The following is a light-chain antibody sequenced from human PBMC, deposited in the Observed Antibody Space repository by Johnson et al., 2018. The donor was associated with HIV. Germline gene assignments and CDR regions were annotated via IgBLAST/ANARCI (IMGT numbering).Light chain of an antibody. CDR3: GTWDSSLSAVYV. CDR1: SSNIGNNY. V-gene: IGLV1-51*01. CDR2: DNN. J-gene: IGLJ1*01. Sequence: QSFLTQPPSVSAAPGQKVTISCSGSSSNIGNNYVSWYQQLPGTAPKLLIYDNNKRPSGIPDRFSGSKSGTSATLGITGLQTGDEADYYCGTWDSSLSAVYVFGTGTKVTVL.